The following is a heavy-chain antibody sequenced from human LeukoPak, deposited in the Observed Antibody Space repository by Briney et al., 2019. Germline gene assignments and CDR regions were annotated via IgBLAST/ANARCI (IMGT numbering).Heavy chain of an antibody. J-gene: IGHJ6*03. V-gene: IGHV4-61*02. CDR1: GGSISSGSYY. CDR3: ARDLSGDHFYYYYYMDV. D-gene: IGHD7-27*01. CDR2: IYTSGST. Sequence: SQTLSLTCTVSGGSISSGSYYWSWIRQPAGKGLEWIGRIYTSGSTNYNPSLKSRVTISVDTSKNQFSLKLSSVTAADTAVYYWARDLSGDHFYYYYYMDVWGKGTTVTVSS.